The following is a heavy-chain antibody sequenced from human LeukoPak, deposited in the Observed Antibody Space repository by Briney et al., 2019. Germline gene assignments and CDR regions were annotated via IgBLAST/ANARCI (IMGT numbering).Heavy chain of an antibody. CDR3: ARDHSGLRAFDY. CDR1: GYTFTSYA. J-gene: IGHJ4*02. D-gene: IGHD3-10*01. Sequence: ASVKVSCKASGYTFTSYAMHWVRQAPGQRLEWMGWINAGNGNTKYSQKFQGRVTITRDTSASTAYMELSSLRSEDTAVYYCARDHSGLRAFDYWGQGTLVSVSS. CDR2: INAGNGNT. V-gene: IGHV1-3*01.